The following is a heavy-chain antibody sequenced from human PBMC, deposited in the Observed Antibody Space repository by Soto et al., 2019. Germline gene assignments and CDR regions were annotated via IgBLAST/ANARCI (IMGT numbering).Heavy chain of an antibody. Sequence: ASVKVSCKASGYTFTSFGINWVRQAPGQGLEWMGWISGYNGNTNYAQNLQDRVTMTRDTSTSTAYMELRSLRSDDTAVYYCARPTDFYYYAMDVWGQGTTVTVSS. J-gene: IGHJ6*02. CDR3: ARPTDFYYYAMDV. V-gene: IGHV1-18*01. CDR1: GYTFTSFG. CDR2: ISGYNGNT.